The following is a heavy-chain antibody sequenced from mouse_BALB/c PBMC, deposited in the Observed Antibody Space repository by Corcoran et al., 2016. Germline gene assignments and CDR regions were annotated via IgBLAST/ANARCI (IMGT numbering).Heavy chain of an antibody. J-gene: IGHJ1*01. CDR3: ARSGRSHWYFDV. V-gene: IGHV1S136*01. CDR2: INPYNDGT. CDR1: GYTFTSYG. Sequence: EVQLQQSGPELVKPGASVKMSCKASGYTFTSYGMHWVKQKPGQGLEWIGYINPYNDGTEYDERFTGKATLTSDKSSSTAYMELSSMTSEDSAVYYGARSGRSHWYFDVWGAGTTVTVSS. D-gene: IGHD1-1*01.